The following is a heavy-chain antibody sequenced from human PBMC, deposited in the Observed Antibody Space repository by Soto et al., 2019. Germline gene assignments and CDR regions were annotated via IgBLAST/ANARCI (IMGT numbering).Heavy chain of an antibody. J-gene: IGHJ4*02. D-gene: IGHD1-26*01. V-gene: IGHV3-11*05. CDR3: ARDGSSYYFDY. CDR1: GFTFSDYY. CDR2: ISSSSSYT. Sequence: QVQLVESRGGLVKPGGSLRLSCAASGFTFSDYYMSWIRQAPGTGLEWVSYISSSSSYTNYADSVKGRFTISRDNAKNSLYLQMNSLRAEDTSVYYCARDGSSYYFDYWGQGTLVTVSS.